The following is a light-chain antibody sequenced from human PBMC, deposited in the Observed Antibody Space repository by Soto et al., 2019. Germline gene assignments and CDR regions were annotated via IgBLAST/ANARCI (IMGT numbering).Light chain of an antibody. V-gene: IGLV2-14*01. Sequence: QSALTQPASVSGSPGQSITISCTGTYSDVGGYNYVSWYQHHPGKAPQLLIFEVSYRPSGVSPRFSGSKSANTASLTISGLRAEDEADYYCCSYTTSGTYGFGPGTKLTVL. CDR3: CSYTTSGTYG. CDR2: EVS. J-gene: IGLJ1*01. CDR1: YSDVGGYNY.